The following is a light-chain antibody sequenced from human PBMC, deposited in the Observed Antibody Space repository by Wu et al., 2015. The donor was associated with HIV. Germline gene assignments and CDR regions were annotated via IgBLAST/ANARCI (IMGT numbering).Light chain of an antibody. Sequence: DIQMTQSPSSLSASVGDRVTITCRASQGISNSLAWYQQKPGKAPNLLVHAASRLASGVPSRSSGSGSGTVYTLTISSLQPEDFATYYCQHYYGTPYNFGQGTNLEIK. J-gene: IGKJ2*01. V-gene: IGKV1-NL1*01. CDR1: QGISNS. CDR3: QHYYGTPYN. CDR2: AAS.